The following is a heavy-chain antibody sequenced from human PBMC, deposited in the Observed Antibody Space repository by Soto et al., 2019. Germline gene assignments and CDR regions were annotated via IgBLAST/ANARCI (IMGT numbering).Heavy chain of an antibody. V-gene: IGHV3-23*01. CDR3: AKDWVPMDV. CDR2: INTSGGST. J-gene: IGHJ6*02. Sequence: GGAVRRYCVASGFRCSSYAMSWVRQAPGKGLEWVSGINTSGGSTYYADSVKGRFTTSRDNSRNTLYLQMNSLRAEDTAVYYCAKDWVPMDVWGQGTTVTVSS. CDR1: GFRCSSYA. D-gene: IGHD3-10*01.